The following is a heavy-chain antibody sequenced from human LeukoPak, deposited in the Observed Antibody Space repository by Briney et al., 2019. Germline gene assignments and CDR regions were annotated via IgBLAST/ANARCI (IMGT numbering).Heavy chain of an antibody. CDR2: ISGSGGST. J-gene: IGHJ4*02. D-gene: IGHD2-2*01. Sequence: GGSLRLSCAASGFTFSSYAMSWVRQAPGKGLEWVSAISGSGGSTYYADSVKGRFIISRDNSKNTLYLQMNSLRAEDTAVYYCAKADIIPAKYCSSTSCSYFDYWGQGTLVTVSS. CDR3: AKADIIPAKYCSSTSCSYFDY. CDR1: GFTFSSYA. V-gene: IGHV3-23*01.